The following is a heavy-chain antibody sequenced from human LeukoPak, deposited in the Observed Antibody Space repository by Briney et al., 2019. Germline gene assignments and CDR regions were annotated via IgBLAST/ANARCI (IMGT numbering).Heavy chain of an antibody. CDR1: GGSISSSSYY. CDR3: ARHGAVDTAMDPFDY. V-gene: IGHV4-39*01. Sequence: SETLSITGPVSGGSISSSSYYWGWIRQPPGKGLEWIGSIYYSGSTYYNPSLKSRVTISVDTSKNQFSLKLSSVTAADTAVYYCARHGAVDTAMDPFDYWGQGTLVTVSS. J-gene: IGHJ4*02. CDR2: IYYSGST. D-gene: IGHD5-18*01.